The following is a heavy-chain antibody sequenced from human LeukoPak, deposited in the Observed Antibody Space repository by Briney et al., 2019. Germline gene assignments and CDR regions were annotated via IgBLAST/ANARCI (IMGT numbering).Heavy chain of an antibody. V-gene: IGHV4-39*01. D-gene: IGHD4-17*01. Sequence: SETLSLTCTVSGASISRSDYFWGWIRQPPGKGLEWIGSIYYSGSTSYSPSLKGPVTISVDTSKNQFSLKLNSVTAADTAVYYCARSSEYGDPFNYWGQGTLVTVSS. J-gene: IGHJ4*02. CDR1: GASISRSDYF. CDR3: ARSSEYGDPFNY. CDR2: IYYSGST.